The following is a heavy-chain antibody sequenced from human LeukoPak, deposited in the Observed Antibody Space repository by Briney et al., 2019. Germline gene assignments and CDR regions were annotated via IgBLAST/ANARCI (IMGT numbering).Heavy chain of an antibody. Sequence: GSVMVSCKASGYTFTANYMHWVRRAPGRGLEWMGWINPRSGGTNYGEKFRGRVTMTRDTSITTAYMELSSLRFDDTAVYYCARGSGTSWFDYRGQGTLGTVSS. CDR1: GYTFTANY. CDR2: INPRSGGT. J-gene: IGHJ4*02. CDR3: ARGSGTSWFDY. V-gene: IGHV1-2*02. D-gene: IGHD2-2*01.